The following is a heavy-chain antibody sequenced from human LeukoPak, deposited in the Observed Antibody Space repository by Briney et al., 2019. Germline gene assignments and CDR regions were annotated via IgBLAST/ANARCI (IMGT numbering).Heavy chain of an antibody. J-gene: IGHJ4*02. CDR1: GGSISSYY. D-gene: IGHD5-12*01. CDR3: ARTYSGCDIPYYFDY. V-gene: IGHV4-59*01. CDR2: IYYSGST. Sequence: PSETLSLTCTVSGGSISSYYWSWIRQPPGKGLEWIGYIYYSGSTNYNPSLKSRVTISVDTSKNQFSLKLSSVTAADTAVYYCARTYSGCDIPYYFDYWGQGTLVTVSS.